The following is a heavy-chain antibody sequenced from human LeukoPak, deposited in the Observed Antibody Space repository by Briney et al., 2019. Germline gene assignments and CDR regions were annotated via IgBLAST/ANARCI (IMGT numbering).Heavy chain of an antibody. CDR3: ARSVGIAVAANY. J-gene: IGHJ4*02. CDR2: INPNTGGT. CDR1: GYTFTGYD. V-gene: IGHV1-2*02. Sequence: ASVKVSCKPSGYTFTGYDMHWVRQAPGQGLEWMGWINPNTGGTDYAQKFQGRVTMTRDTSISTAYMELSRLRSDDTAVYYCARSVGIAVAANYWGQGTLVTVSS. D-gene: IGHD6-19*01.